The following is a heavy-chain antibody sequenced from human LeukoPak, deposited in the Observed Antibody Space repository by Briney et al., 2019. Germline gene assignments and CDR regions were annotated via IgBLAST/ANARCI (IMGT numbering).Heavy chain of an antibody. CDR2: INHSGST. CDR3: AREGDSSWLYFDY. Sequence: SETLSLTCAVYGGSFSGYYWSWIRQPPGKGLEWIGEINHSGSTNYNPSLKSRVTITVDTSKNQFSLKLSSVTAADTAVYYCAREGDSSWLYFDYWGQGTLVTVSS. V-gene: IGHV4-34*01. CDR1: GGSFSGYY. J-gene: IGHJ4*02. D-gene: IGHD6-13*01.